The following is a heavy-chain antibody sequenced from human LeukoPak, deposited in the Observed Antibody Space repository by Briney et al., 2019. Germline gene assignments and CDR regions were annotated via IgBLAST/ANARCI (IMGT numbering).Heavy chain of an antibody. J-gene: IGHJ4*02. CDR2: INSDGSST. V-gene: IGHV3-74*01. CDR3: AKEGYYDSSGHFDY. D-gene: IGHD3-22*01. Sequence: PGGSLRLSCAASGFTFSSYWMHWVRHAPGKGLVWVSRINSDGSSTSYADSVKGRFTISRDNAKNTLYLQMNSLRAEDTAVYYCAKEGYYDSSGHFDYWGQGTLVTVSS. CDR1: GFTFSSYW.